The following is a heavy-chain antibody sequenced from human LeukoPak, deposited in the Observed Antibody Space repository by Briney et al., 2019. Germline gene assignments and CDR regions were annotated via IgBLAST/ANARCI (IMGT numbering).Heavy chain of an antibody. CDR3: ARVFTEAAAGTTLFDY. CDR2: ISAYNGNT. Sequence: ASVKVSCKASGYTFTSYGISWVRQAAGQGLEWMGWISAYNGNTNYAQKLQGRVTMTTDTSTSTAYMELRSLRSDDTAVYYCARVFTEAAAGTTLFDYWGQGTLVTVSS. J-gene: IGHJ4*02. D-gene: IGHD6-13*01. V-gene: IGHV1-18*01. CDR1: GYTFTSYG.